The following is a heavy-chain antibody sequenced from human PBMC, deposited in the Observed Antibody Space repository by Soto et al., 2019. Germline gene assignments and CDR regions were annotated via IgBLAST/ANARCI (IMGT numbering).Heavy chain of an antibody. J-gene: IGHJ5*01. D-gene: IGHD4-17*01. CDR1: GFSLEEYG. CDR2: MHRNGNST. CDR3: ARGHRVGYEYGDYGDS. Sequence: EVQLVESGGGVVRPGGSLRLACVVSGFSLEEYGMSWVRQAPGKGPEWVSGMHRNGNSTGYADAVKGRFTISRDDAKNSLYLQRSSLRAEDTAFYYWARGHRVGYEYGDYGDSWGHGTLVTVSS. V-gene: IGHV3-20*04.